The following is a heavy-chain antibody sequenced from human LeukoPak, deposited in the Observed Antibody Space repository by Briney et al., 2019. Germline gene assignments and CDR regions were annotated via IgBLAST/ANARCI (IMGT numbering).Heavy chain of an antibody. CDR2: TYYRSKWYY. V-gene: IGHV6-1*01. Sequence: SQTLSLTCALSGDRVSSYDAAWFWVRQSPSRGLEWLGRTYYRSKWYYEYAGSVKSRITINPDTSRNQFSLQLNSVTPEDTAVYYCARGNYHFDYWGHGTLVTVSA. J-gene: IGHJ4*01. D-gene: IGHD5-24*01. CDR1: GDRVSSYDAA. CDR3: ARGNYHFDY.